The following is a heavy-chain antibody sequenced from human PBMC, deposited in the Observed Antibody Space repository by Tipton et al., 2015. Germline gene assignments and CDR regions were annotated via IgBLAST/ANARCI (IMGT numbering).Heavy chain of an antibody. J-gene: IGHJ4*02. Sequence: SLRLSCAASGFTFNKFGMHWVRQAPGKGLEWVAVIWYDGTNKYYADSVKGRFTISRDNSKSTLYLQMNSLRAEDTAVYYCARDQSLSNYHFDFWGQGTQVTVSS. CDR3: ARDQSLSNYHFDF. D-gene: IGHD5-24*01. V-gene: IGHV3-33*01. CDR1: GFTFNKFG. CDR2: IWYDGTNK.